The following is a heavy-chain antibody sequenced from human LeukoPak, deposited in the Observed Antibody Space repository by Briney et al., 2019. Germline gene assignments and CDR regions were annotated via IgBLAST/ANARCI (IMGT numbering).Heavy chain of an antibody. D-gene: IGHD2-8*01. CDR1: GGSISSYY. CDR3: ARVKGMSLEYCTNGVCSLNYYYYMDV. V-gene: IGHV4-59*01. Sequence: PSETLSLTCTVSGGSISSYYWSWIRQPPGKGLEWIGYIYYSGSTNYNPSLKSRVTISVDTSKNQFSLKLSSVTAADTAVYYCARVKGMSLEYCTNGVCSLNYYYYMDVWGKGTTVTVPS. J-gene: IGHJ6*03. CDR2: IYYSGST.